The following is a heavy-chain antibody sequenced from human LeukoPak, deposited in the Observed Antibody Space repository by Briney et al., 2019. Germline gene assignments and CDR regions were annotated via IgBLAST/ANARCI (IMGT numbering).Heavy chain of an antibody. J-gene: IGHJ6*03. Sequence: GGSLRLSCAASGFTFSSYWMHWVRQAPGKGLVWVSRINSDGSSTSYADSVKGRFTISRDNSKNTLYLQMNSLRAEDTAVYYCARGRRYSSSWTPGYYYMDVWGKGTTVTVSS. D-gene: IGHD6-13*01. CDR1: GFTFSSYW. CDR3: ARGRRYSSSWTPGYYYMDV. CDR2: INSDGSST. V-gene: IGHV3-74*01.